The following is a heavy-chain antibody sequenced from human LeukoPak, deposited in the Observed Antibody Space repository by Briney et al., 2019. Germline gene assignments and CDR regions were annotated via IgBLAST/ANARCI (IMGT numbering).Heavy chain of an antibody. D-gene: IGHD3-22*01. CDR2: ISSSGSTI. Sequence: GGSLRLSCAASGFTFSDYYMSWIRQAPGKGLEWVSYISSSGSTIYYADSVKGRFTISRDNAKNSLYLQMNSLRAEDTAVYYCAKDAGYYYDSSGYSNAFDIWGHGTMVTVSS. V-gene: IGHV3-11*01. J-gene: IGHJ3*02. CDR1: GFTFSDYY. CDR3: AKDAGYYYDSSGYSNAFDI.